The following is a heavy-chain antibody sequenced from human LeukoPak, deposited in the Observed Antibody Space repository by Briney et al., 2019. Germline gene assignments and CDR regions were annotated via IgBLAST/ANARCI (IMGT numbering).Heavy chain of an antibody. CDR2: INGSGGST. V-gene: IGHV3-23*01. J-gene: IGHJ4*02. D-gene: IGHD6-19*01. CDR3: ARSSGYSFDY. CDR1: GFTFSSYA. Sequence: PGGSLRLSCAASGFTFSSYAMSWVRQAPGKGLEWVSDINGSGGSTYYADSVKGRFTISRDNSKNTLYLQMNSLRAEDTAVYYCARSSGYSFDYWGQGTLVTVSS.